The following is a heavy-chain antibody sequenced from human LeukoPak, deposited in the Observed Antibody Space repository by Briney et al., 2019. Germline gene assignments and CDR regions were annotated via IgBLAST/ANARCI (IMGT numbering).Heavy chain of an antibody. V-gene: IGHV4-38-2*02. CDR3: ARDTPAYYYDSSGYISFDY. Sequence: PSETLSLTCTVSGYSISSGYYWGWIRQPPGKGLEWIGSIYHSGSTYYNPSLKSRVTISVDTSKSQFSLKLSSVTAADTAVYYCARDTPAYYYDSSGYISFDYWGQGTLVTVSS. CDR2: IYHSGST. J-gene: IGHJ4*02. CDR1: GYSISSGYY. D-gene: IGHD3-22*01.